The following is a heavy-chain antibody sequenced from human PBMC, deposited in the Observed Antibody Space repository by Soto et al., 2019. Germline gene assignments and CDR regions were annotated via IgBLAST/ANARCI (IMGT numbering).Heavy chain of an antibody. CDR3: ARGVPYYDILTEDYYMDV. CDR2: IYYSGST. CDR1: GGSISSYY. Sequence: SETLSLTCTVSGGSISSYYWSWIRQPPGKGLEWIGYIYYSGSTNYNPSLKSRVTISVDTSKNQFSLKLSSVTAADTAVYYCARGVPYYDILTEDYYMDVWGKGTTVTVSS. V-gene: IGHV4-59*01. D-gene: IGHD3-9*01. J-gene: IGHJ6*03.